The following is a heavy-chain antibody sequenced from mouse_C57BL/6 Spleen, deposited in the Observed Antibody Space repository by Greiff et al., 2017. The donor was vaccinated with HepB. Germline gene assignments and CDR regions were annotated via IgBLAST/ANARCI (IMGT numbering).Heavy chain of an antibody. CDR2: ISSGSSTI. V-gene: IGHV5-17*01. CDR3: SRDWFFDY. Sequence: VQLQESGGGLVKPGGSLKLSCAASGFTFSDYGMHWVRQAPEKGLEWVAYISSGSSTIYYADTVKGRFTITRDNAKNTLFLQMTSLGSEDTAMYYWSRDWFFDYWGQGTTLTVSS. J-gene: IGHJ2*01. CDR1: GFTFSDYG. D-gene: IGHD2-2*01.